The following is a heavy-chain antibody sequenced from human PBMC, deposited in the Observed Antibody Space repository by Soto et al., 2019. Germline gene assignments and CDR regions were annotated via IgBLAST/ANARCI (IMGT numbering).Heavy chain of an antibody. CDR3: ARTYVTDVVVVPASKDYMDV. J-gene: IGHJ6*03. D-gene: IGHD2-2*01. CDR2: ISYSGST. Sequence: SETLSLTCTVSGGSISSSSSSWGWIRQPPGKGLEWLGIISYSGSTYYSPSLKSRVTISVDASKNLFSLKLSSVTAAHTAVYYCARTYVTDVVVVPASKDYMDVWGKGTTVTVSS. CDR1: GGSISSSSSS. V-gene: IGHV4-39*01.